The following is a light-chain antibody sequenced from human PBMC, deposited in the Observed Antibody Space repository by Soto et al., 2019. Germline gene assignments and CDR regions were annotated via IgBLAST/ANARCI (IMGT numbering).Light chain of an antibody. CDR1: QYIGRY. Sequence: DIQMTQSPSSLSASVGNRVTITCRASQYIGRYLNWYQQKPGKAPKLLIYAASSLHSGVPSRFSGSGSGTEFTLTISSLQPEDFATYYCLQHNSYPRTFGQGTKVDIK. CDR2: AAS. V-gene: IGKV1-17*01. CDR3: LQHNSYPRT. J-gene: IGKJ1*01.